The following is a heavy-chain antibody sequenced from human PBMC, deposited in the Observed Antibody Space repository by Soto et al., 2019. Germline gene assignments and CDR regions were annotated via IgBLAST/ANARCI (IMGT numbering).Heavy chain of an antibody. CDR2: INHSGST. Sequence: QVQLQQWGAGLLKPLETLSLTCAVYGGSFSGYYWSWIRQPPGKGLEWIGEINHSGSTNYNPSLKSRVTISVDTSKNQFSLKLSSVTAADTAVYYCARSLRLDYWGQGTLVTVSS. J-gene: IGHJ4*02. V-gene: IGHV4-34*01. CDR1: GGSFSGYY. CDR3: ARSLRLDY. D-gene: IGHD3-16*01.